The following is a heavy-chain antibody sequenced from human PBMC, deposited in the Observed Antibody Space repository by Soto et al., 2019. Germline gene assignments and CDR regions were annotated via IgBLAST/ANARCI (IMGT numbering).Heavy chain of an antibody. V-gene: IGHV5-51*03. CDR2: IYPGDSDT. J-gene: IGHJ4*02. Sequence: EVQLVQSGAEVKKPGESLKISCKGSGYSFTSYWIGWVRQMPGKGLEWMGIIYPGDSDTRYSPSFQGQVTISADKSISTAYLQWSSLKASDTAMYYCARSLAARRHLALQYYFDYWGQGTLVTVSS. CDR1: GYSFTSYW. D-gene: IGHD6-6*01. CDR3: ARSLAARRHLALQYYFDY.